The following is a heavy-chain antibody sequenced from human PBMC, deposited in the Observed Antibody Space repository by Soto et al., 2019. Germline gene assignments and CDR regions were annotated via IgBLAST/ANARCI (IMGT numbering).Heavy chain of an antibody. V-gene: IGHV4-30-4*01. CDR1: GGSISSGDYY. CDR3: ARDRTIENWFDP. Sequence: SETLSLTCTVSGGSISSGDYYWSWIRQPPGKGLEWIGYIYYTGSTYYNPSLKSRVTMSVDTSKNQFSLKLSSVTAADTAMYYCARDRTIENWFDPWGHGSLVTVSS. CDR2: IYYTGST. J-gene: IGHJ5*02. D-gene: IGHD2-8*01.